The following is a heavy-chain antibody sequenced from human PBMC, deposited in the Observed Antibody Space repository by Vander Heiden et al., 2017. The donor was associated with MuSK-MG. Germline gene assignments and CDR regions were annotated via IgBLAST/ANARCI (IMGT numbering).Heavy chain of an antibody. CDR2: IRSRVYGATT. CDR3: ARDSSSFPYDNWFDP. Sequence: EVLLVESGGALVQPGRSLTLACAASGFAFGDYAMSWFRQAPGEGLECVGFIRSRVYGATTEYAASVKGRFTISRDDSESVAYLEMNSLKIEDTGVYYCARDSSSFPYDNWFDPWGQGTLGTVSS. D-gene: IGHD2-2*01. CDR1: GFAFGDYA. J-gene: IGHJ5*02. V-gene: IGHV3-49*03.